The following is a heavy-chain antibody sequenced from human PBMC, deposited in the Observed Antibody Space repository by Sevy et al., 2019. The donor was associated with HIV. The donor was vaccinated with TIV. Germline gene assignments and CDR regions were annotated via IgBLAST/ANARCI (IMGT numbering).Heavy chain of an antibody. CDR2: IYYNGHI. D-gene: IGHD3-10*01. CDR3: AGENAVGRGHS. CDR1: GGSITSLY. V-gene: IGHV4-59*11. Sequence: SETLSLTCTVSGGSITSLYWNWIRQPPGKGLEWIANIYYNGHINYNPSLKSRVTLSLDTSKNQFSLRLSSVTAADTAMYYCAGENAVGRGHSWGQGNLVTVSS. J-gene: IGHJ4*02.